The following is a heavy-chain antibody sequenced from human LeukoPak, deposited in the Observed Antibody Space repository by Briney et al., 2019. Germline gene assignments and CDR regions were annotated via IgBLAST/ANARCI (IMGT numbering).Heavy chain of an antibody. CDR3: ARDPGYSYGWFDP. Sequence: PSETLSLTCTVSGGSISSYYWSWIRQPPGKGLEWIGYVYNSESTNYNPSLKSRVTISLDASKHQFSLKLSSVTAADTAVYYCARDPGYSYGWFDPWGQGTLVTVSS. V-gene: IGHV4-59*01. CDR1: GGSISSYY. J-gene: IGHJ5*02. D-gene: IGHD5-18*01. CDR2: VYNSEST.